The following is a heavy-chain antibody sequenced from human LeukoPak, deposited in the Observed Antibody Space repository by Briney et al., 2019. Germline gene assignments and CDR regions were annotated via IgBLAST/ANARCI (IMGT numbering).Heavy chain of an antibody. CDR3: ARGRYDSSGYYSRTNNWFDP. D-gene: IGHD3-22*01. Sequence: ASVKVSCKDSGYTFTSYDINWVRQATGQGLEWMGWMNPNSGNTGYAQKFQGRVTMTRNTSISTAYMELSSLRSEDTAVYYCARGRYDSSGYYSRTNNWFDPWGQGTLVTVSS. CDR1: GYTFTSYD. V-gene: IGHV1-8*01. J-gene: IGHJ5*02. CDR2: MNPNSGNT.